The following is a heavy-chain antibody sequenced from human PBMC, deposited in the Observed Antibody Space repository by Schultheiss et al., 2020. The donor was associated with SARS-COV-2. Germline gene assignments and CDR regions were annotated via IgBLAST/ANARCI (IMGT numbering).Heavy chain of an antibody. CDR1: GGSFSGYY. D-gene: IGHD3-3*01. Sequence: SETLSLTCAVYGGSFSGYYWSWIRQPPGKGLEWIGETNHSGSTNYNPSLKSRVTISVDTSKNQFSLKLSSVTAADTAVYYCARGSLGITVFGVVVPKFYFDFWDPGTLVTVSS. CDR3: ARGSLGITVFGVVVPKFYFDF. CDR2: TNHSGST. V-gene: IGHV4-34*01. J-gene: IGHJ4*02.